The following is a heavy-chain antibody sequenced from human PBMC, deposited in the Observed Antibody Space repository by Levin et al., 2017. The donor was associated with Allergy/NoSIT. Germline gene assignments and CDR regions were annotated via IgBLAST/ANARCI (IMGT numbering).Heavy chain of an antibody. CDR3: ARYDFWSGYYLKRGWFDP. D-gene: IGHD3-3*01. CDR1: GGSFSGYY. Sequence: SQTLLLTCAVYGGSFSGYYWSWIRQPPGKGLEWIGEINHSGSTNYNPSLKSRVTISVDTSKNQFSLKLRSVTAADTAVYYCARYDFWSGYYLKRGWFDPWGQGTLVTVSS. J-gene: IGHJ5*02. CDR2: INHSGST. V-gene: IGHV4-34*01.